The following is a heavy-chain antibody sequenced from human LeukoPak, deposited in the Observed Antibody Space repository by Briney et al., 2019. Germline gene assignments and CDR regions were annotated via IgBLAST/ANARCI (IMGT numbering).Heavy chain of an antibody. Sequence: ASVKVSCKASGYIFTSYHMHWVRQASGQGLEWMGIINPSGGSTRYAQKFQGRVTMTRDKSTSTVYMELRNLRSEDTAVYYCTRDRTHYYESSGYYSRWEYWGQGTLVTVSS. CDR2: INPSGGST. V-gene: IGHV1-46*01. CDR1: GYIFTSYH. CDR3: TRDRTHYYESSGYYSRWEY. J-gene: IGHJ4*02. D-gene: IGHD3-22*01.